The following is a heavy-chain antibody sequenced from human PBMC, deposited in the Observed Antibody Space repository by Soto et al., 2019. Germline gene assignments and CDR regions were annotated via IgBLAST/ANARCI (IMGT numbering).Heavy chain of an antibody. V-gene: IGHV2-5*02. Sequence: QITLNESGPTQVKPRQTLTLTCTFSGFSLTTSGVGVGWIRQSPGKAPEWLARIYWDDDKRYSPSLKSRLTITKDTSKNPVVLTMADLDPADTATYYCAHRVLRTVFGLVTTTAIYFDFWGQGTPVAVSS. D-gene: IGHD3-3*01. CDR2: IYWDDDK. CDR1: GFSLTTSGVG. J-gene: IGHJ4*02. CDR3: AHRVLRTVFGLVTTTAIYFDF.